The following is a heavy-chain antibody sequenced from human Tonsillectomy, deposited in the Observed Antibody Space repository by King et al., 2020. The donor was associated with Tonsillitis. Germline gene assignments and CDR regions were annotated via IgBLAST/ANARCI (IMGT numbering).Heavy chain of an antibody. D-gene: IGHD5-24*01. J-gene: IGHJ3*01. V-gene: IGHV4-4*02. Sequence: VQLQESGPGLVKPSGTLSLTCAVSGGSINSRDWWSWVRQPPGKGLEWIGEVYHSGLTHYNPSLKSRVTIPLDNSKNHFSLNLSSVTAADTAVYYCARDRDGYNNGGGAFDVWGQGTMVSVSS. CDR3: ARDRDGYNNGGGAFDV. CDR1: GGSINSRDW. CDR2: VYHSGLT.